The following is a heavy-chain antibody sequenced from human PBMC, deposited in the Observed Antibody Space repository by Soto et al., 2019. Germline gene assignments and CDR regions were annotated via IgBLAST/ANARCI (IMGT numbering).Heavy chain of an antibody. D-gene: IGHD2-21*01. CDR2: ILYDGSKE. Sequence: GGSLRLSCTDSGFSFNTYVMDWGRQAPGKGLEWVARILYDGSKEYYADPVKGRFTISRDNSKNTLYLQMDRLRVEDTAVYFCAKGLALMADHWGQGTPVTVSS. CDR3: AKGLALMADH. J-gene: IGHJ4*02. V-gene: IGHV3-30*18. CDR1: GFSFNTYV.